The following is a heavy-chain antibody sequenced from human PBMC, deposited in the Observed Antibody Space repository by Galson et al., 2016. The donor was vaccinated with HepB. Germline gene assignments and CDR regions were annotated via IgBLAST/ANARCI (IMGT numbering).Heavy chain of an antibody. CDR3: TRGYMQNGMNV. CDR1: GDSVTSDNTC. D-gene: IGHD5-24*01. J-gene: IGHJ6*02. CDR2: TYYRSKWFN. V-gene: IGHV6-1*01. Sequence: CAISGDSVTSDNTCWHWIRQSPSRGLGWWGRTYYRSKWFNDYADSVKSRITVTSDTSKNQFSRQLESVTPDDTATYYCTRGYMQNGMNVWGQGTTVTVS.